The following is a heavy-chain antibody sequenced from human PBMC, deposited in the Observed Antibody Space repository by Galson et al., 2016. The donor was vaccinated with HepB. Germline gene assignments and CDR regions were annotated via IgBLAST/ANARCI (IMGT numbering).Heavy chain of an antibody. CDR1: GFTFSSSA. CDR2: IVVGSDKT. J-gene: IGHJ6*02. CDR3: AAPHYGSGHYYGSGSYYQNSPPYNSDMDV. D-gene: IGHD3-10*01. V-gene: IGHV1-58*02. Sequence: SVKVSCKASGFTFSSSAIQWVRQARGQRLEWIGWIVVGSDKTNYAQKFQERVTITRDMSTSTAYMELSSLRSEDTAGYYCAAPHYGSGHYYGSGSYYQNSPPYNSDMDVWGQGTTVTVSS.